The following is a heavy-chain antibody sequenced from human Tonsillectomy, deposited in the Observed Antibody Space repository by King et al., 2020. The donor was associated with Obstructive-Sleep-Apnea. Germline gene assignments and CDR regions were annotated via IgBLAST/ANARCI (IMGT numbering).Heavy chain of an antibody. CDR3: AREMEPAATYYYYYGMDV. V-gene: IGHV3-48*04. J-gene: IGHJ6*02. CDR2: ISSSSSPI. Sequence: VQLVEAGGGLVQPGGSLRLSCAASGFTFSSYSMNWVRQAPGKGLEWGSYISSSSSPIYYADSGKGRFTISRDNAKNSLYLQMNSLRAEDTAVYYCAREMEPAATYYYYYGMDVWGQGTTVTVSS. D-gene: IGHD2-2*01. CDR1: GFTFSSYS.